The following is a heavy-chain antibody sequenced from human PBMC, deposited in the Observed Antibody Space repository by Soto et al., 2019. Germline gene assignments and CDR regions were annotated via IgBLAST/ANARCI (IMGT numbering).Heavy chain of an antibody. Sequence: GASVKVSCKASGGTFSSYAISWVRQAPGQGLEWMGGIIPIFGTANYAQKFQGRVTITADESTSTAYMELSSLRSEDTAVYYCARDIVGDYYYYGMDVWGQGTTVTVSS. J-gene: IGHJ6*02. CDR2: IIPIFGTA. D-gene: IGHD2-15*01. CDR1: GGTFSSYA. CDR3: ARDIVGDYYYYGMDV. V-gene: IGHV1-69*13.